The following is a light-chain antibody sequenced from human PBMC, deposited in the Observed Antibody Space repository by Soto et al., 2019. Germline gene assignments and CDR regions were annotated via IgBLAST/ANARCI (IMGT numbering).Light chain of an antibody. V-gene: IGKV3-11*01. Sequence: EIVFTQSPATLSLSPGERPTLTCRASQSVSSYLAWYQQKPGQAPRLLIYDASNRANGIPARFSGSESGTDFTLTIRSLEPEDFAFYYCQQRSIWHPITFGQGTRLEIK. CDR2: DAS. CDR3: QQRSIWHPIT. CDR1: QSVSSY. J-gene: IGKJ5*01.